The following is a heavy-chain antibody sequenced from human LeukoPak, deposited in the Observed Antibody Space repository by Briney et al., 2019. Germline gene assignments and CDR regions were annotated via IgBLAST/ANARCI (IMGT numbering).Heavy chain of an antibody. J-gene: IGHJ6*02. CDR2: ISYDGSNN. CDR3: ARPTGWGAHQVSYGMDV. CDR1: GFSFSSYA. Sequence: GRSLRLSCAASGFSFSSYAMHWVRQAPGKRLEWVAVISYDGSNNYYADSVKGRFTISRDNSKNTLYLQMNSLRVEDTAVYYCARPTGWGAHQVSYGMDVWGQGTTVTVSS. D-gene: IGHD1-26*01. V-gene: IGHV3-30-3*01.